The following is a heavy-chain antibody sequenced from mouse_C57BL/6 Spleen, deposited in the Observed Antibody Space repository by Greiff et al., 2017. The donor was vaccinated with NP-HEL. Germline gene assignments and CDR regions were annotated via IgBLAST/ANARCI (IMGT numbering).Heavy chain of an antibody. CDR1: GYAFSSSW. CDR3: DRESDYDDEPFAY. J-gene: IGHJ3*01. V-gene: IGHV1-82*01. Sequence: QVQLQQSGPELVKPGASVKISCKASGYAFSSSWMNWVKQRPGKGLEWIGRIYPGDGDTSYNGKFKGKATLTADKSSSTAYMQLSSLTSEDSAVYFCDRESDYDDEPFAYWGQGTLVTVSA. CDR2: IYPGDGDT. D-gene: IGHD2-4*01.